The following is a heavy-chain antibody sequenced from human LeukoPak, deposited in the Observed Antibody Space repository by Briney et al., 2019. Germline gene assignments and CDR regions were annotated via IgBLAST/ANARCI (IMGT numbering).Heavy chain of an antibody. CDR3: AKGLQLGWFDP. D-gene: IGHD5-24*01. V-gene: IGHV4-34*01. Sequence: KSSETLSLTCTVSGSTISAYYWSWIRQPPGKGLEWIGEINHSGSTNYNPSLKSRVTISVDTSKNQFSLKLSSVTAADTAVYYCAKGLQLGWFDPWGQGTLVTVSS. CDR1: GSTISAYY. J-gene: IGHJ5*02. CDR2: INHSGST.